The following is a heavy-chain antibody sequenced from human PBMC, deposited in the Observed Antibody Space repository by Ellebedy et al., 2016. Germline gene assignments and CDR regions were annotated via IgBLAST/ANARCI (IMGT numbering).Heavy chain of an antibody. CDR3: ARDISLRDPGGFDF. CDR2: IKQDGSAK. Sequence: GESLKISCVASGFTFSSYYMSWVHQAPGKGLEWVANIKQDGSAKYYVDSVKGRFTISRDNARDSLSLQMNSLRAEDTAVYYCARDISLRDPGGFDFWGQGTLVTVSS. J-gene: IGHJ4*02. D-gene: IGHD1-14*01. V-gene: IGHV3-7*01. CDR1: GFTFSSYY.